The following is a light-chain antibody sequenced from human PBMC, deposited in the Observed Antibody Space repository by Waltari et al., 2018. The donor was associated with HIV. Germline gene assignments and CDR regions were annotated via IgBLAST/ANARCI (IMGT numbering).Light chain of an antibody. J-gene: IGKJ4*01. CDR2: AAS. CDR3: QQANSFPLT. Sequence: DTQMTQSPSFVSASVGDRVTITCRASQDISSWLAWYQQEPGKVPKLLIHAASSLQSGVPSRFSGSGSGTVFTLTISSLQPEDFATYYCQQANSFPLTFGGGTKVEIK. CDR1: QDISSW. V-gene: IGKV1-12*01.